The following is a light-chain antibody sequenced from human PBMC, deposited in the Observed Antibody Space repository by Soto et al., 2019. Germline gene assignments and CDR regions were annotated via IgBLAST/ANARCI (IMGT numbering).Light chain of an antibody. CDR2: DAS. Sequence: EIVMTQSPATLSVSPGERATLSCRASQSVSSYFAWYQQKPGQAPRLLIYDASSGATGIPARFSGSGSGTDFTLTISSLEPEDFAVYYCQQRSNWPLTFGGGTKVDI. CDR1: QSVSSY. J-gene: IGKJ4*01. V-gene: IGKV3-11*01. CDR3: QQRSNWPLT.